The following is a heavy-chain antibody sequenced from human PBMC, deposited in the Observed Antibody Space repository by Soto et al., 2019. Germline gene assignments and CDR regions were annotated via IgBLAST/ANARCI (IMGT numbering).Heavy chain of an antibody. CDR1: GGTFSSYA. CDR3: ARERQQLVRGYYYYYGMDV. D-gene: IGHD6-13*01. CDR2: IIPIFGTA. Sequence: ASVKVSFKASGGTFSSYAISWLRQAPGQGLEWMGGIIPIFGTANYAQKFQGKVTITADESTSTAYMELSSLRSEDTAVYYCARERQQLVRGYYYYYGMDVWGQGTTVTVSS. J-gene: IGHJ6*02. V-gene: IGHV1-69*13.